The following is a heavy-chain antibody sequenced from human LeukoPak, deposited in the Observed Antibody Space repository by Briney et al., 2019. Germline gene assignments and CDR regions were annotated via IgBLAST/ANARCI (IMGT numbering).Heavy chain of an antibody. CDR3: AKGNLQLGQDACDI. Sequence: GGSLRLSCAASGFSLSGNAVSWVRQAPGKRPEWVAGIGPDDTTFYPASVRGRFTISRDTSQNTMYLQMNSLRAEDTALYYCAKGNLQLGQDACDIWGQGTMVTVSS. CDR1: GFSLSGNA. V-gene: IGHV3-23*01. CDR2: IGPDDTT. J-gene: IGHJ3*02. D-gene: IGHD5-18*01.